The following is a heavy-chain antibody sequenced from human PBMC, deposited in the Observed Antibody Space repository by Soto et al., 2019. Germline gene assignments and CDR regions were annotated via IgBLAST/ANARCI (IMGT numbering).Heavy chain of an antibody. CDR2: IRNKANSYIT. D-gene: IGHD6-19*01. CDR3: AREAFMSVAGTFDY. J-gene: IGHJ4*02. Sequence: EVQLVESGGGLVQPGGSLRLSCAASGFTFTDHYMDWVRQAPGRWLEWVGRIRNKANSYITEYAASVRGRFTISREDSESSLYLQMNSLKAEDTAVYYCAREAFMSVAGTFDYWGQGTLVTVSS. CDR1: GFTFTDHY. V-gene: IGHV3-72*01.